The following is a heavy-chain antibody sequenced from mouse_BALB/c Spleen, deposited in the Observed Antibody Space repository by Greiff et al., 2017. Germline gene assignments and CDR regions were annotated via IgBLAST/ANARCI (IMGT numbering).Heavy chain of an antibody. CDR2: INSNGGST. J-gene: IGHJ2*01. V-gene: IGHV5-6-3*01. CDR1: GFTFSSYG. CDR3: ARDLDY. Sequence: EVQGVESGGGLVQPGGSLKLSCAASGFTFSSYGMSWVRQTPDKRLELVATINSNGGSTYYPDSVKGRFTISRDNAKNTLYLQMSSLKSEDTAMYYCARDLDYGGQGTTLTVSS.